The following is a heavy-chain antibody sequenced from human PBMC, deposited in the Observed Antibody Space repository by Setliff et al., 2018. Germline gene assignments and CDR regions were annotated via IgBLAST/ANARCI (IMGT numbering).Heavy chain of an antibody. V-gene: IGHV3-7*03. J-gene: IGHJ6*03. D-gene: IGHD1-26*01. CDR2: IKQDGSDK. CDR1: GFTFSSYW. CDR3: AREKNTIVSGSGYHYYLDV. Sequence: GGSLRLSCAASGFTFSSYWMSWVRQAPGKGLEWVANIKQDGSDKYYVDSVKGRFTISRDNAKNSLSLQMNSLRAEDTAVYYCAREKNTIVSGSGYHYYLDVWGTGTAVTVSS.